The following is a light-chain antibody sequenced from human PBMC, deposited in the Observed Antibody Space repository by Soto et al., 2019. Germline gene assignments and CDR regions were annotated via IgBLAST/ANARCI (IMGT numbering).Light chain of an antibody. CDR3: QQCGGSPLFS. V-gene: IGKV3-20*01. CDR2: TTS. CDR1: QSVTSSC. J-gene: IGKJ3*01. Sequence: EIVLTQSPATLSLSPGERATLSCTASQSVTSSCLAWYQRKPGQAPRLLIHTTSTRATGIPDRFSGSGSGTDFTLTISRLQPEDVAVYYCQQCGGSPLFSFGPGTRVDI.